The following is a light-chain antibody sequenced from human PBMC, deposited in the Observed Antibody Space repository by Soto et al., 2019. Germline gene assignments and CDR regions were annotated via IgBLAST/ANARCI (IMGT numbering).Light chain of an antibody. J-gene: IGLJ2*01. V-gene: IGLV2-14*01. Sequence: QSALTQPASVSGSRGQSITISCTGTRSDVGGYNYVSWYQQHPGKAPKLMIYDVSNRPSGVSNRFSGSKSGNTASLTISGLQAEDEADYYCSSYTSSSTVVFGGGTKLTGL. CDR1: RSDVGGYNY. CDR2: DVS. CDR3: SSYTSSSTVV.